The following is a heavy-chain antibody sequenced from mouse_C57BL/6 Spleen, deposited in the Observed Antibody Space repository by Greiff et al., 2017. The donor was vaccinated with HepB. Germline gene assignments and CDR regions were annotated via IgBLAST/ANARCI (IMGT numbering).Heavy chain of an antibody. J-gene: IGHJ2*01. CDR2: IDPNSGGT. V-gene: IGHV1-72*01. CDR3: ARSYYYGSSYDY. CDR1: GYTFTSYW. Sequence: VQGVESGAELVKPGASVKLSCKASGYTFTSYWMHWVKQRPGRVLEWIGRIDPNSGGTKYNEKFKSKATLTVDKPSSTAYMQLSSLTSEDSAVYYCARSYYYGSSYDYWGQGTTLTVSS. D-gene: IGHD1-1*01.